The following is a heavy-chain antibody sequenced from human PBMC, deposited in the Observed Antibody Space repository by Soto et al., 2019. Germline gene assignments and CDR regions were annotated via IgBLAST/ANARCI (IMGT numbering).Heavy chain of an antibody. D-gene: IGHD3-10*01. Sequence: GESLKISCKGSRYSFTLYWIGGVRQMPGKGLEWMGIIYPGDSGTSSRQTFQGKVTLSAAKSICTDYLQRSRLKASATAMYYCARRPYYGSGSYLTNFDYWGQGTLVTVSS. V-gene: IGHV5-51*01. CDR1: RYSFTLYW. CDR2: IYPGDSGT. J-gene: IGHJ4*02. CDR3: ARRPYYGSGSYLTNFDY.